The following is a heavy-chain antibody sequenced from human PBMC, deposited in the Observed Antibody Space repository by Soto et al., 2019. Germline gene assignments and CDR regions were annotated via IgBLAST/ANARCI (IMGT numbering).Heavy chain of an antibody. Sequence: ASVKVFCKASGYTFTSYAMHWVRQAPGQRLEWMGWINAGNGNTKYSQKFQGRVTITRDTSASTAYMELSSLRSEDTAVYYCALNFGYSYGYQYYFDYWGQGTLVTVS. CDR3: ALNFGYSYGYQYYFDY. J-gene: IGHJ4*02. D-gene: IGHD5-18*01. V-gene: IGHV1-3*01. CDR1: GYTFTSYA. CDR2: INAGNGNT.